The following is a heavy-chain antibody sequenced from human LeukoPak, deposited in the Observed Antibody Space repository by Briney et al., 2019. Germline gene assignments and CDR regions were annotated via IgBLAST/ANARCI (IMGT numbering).Heavy chain of an antibody. CDR2: INPGNGNT. V-gene: IGHV1-3*01. J-gene: IGHJ4*02. CDR1: GYTFTSYA. D-gene: IGHD3-16*01. Sequence: ASVKVSCKASGYTFTSYAMHWVRQAPGQSLEWMGWINPGNGNTKYSQKFQGRVAITRDTSASTAYMGLSSLRSEDTAVYYCARDRGGAGDFDYWGQGTLVTVSS. CDR3: ARDRGGAGDFDY.